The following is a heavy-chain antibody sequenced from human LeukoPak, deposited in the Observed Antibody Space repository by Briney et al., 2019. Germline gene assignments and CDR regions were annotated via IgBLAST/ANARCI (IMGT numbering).Heavy chain of an antibody. CDR1: GGTFSSYA. CDR2: IIPILGTA. Sequence: ASVKVSCKASGGTFSSYAIRWVRQAPGQGLEWMGGIIPILGTAKHAQKLQGRVTITADESTSTAYMELSSLRSEDTAVYYCARVKELDAYYYNYGMDAWGQGTTVTVSS. J-gene: IGHJ6*02. D-gene: IGHD1-7*01. CDR3: ARVKELDAYYYNYGMDA. V-gene: IGHV1-69*13.